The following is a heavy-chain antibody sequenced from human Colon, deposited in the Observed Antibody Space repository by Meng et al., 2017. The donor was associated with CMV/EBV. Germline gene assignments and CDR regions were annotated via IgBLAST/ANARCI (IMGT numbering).Heavy chain of an antibody. D-gene: IGHD2-21*02. CDR2: IVPILGIS. V-gene: IGHV1-69*04. CDR3: ARAHTMTAGSDY. J-gene: IGHJ4*02. CDR1: GDTFRSYA. Sequence: SVKVSCKASGDTFRSYAINWVRQVPGQGLEWLGTIVPILGISHYSQKFQGRVFIVADKSTAAAYMELFSLRSDDTAVYYCARAHTMTAGSDYWDQGTLVTVSS.